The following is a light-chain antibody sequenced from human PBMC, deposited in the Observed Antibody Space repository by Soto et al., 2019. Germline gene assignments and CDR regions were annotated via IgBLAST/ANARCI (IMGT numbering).Light chain of an antibody. V-gene: IGKV1-39*01. CDR1: QSISSY. J-gene: IGKJ1*01. CDR3: QQSYSTRPIT. CDR2: AAS. Sequence: DIQMTQSPSSLSASVGDRVTITCRASQSISSYLNWYQQKPGKAPKLLIYAASSLQSGVPSRFSGSGSGTDFTLTISSLQPEDFATYYCQQSYSTRPITFGQGTKVDI.